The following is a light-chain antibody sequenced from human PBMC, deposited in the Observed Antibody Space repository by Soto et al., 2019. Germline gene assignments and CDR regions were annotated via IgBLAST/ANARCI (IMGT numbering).Light chain of an antibody. CDR1: QSVSSSY. Sequence: EIVLTQSLRTLSLSPGERATLSCRASQSVSSSYLAWYQQKPGQAPRLLIYGESSRATGIPDRLSGSGSGTDLTLTITRLEPEDFAVYHCQKYGSSPLTCGGGTKVDI. CDR2: GES. J-gene: IGKJ4*01. CDR3: QKYGSSPLT. V-gene: IGKV3-20*01.